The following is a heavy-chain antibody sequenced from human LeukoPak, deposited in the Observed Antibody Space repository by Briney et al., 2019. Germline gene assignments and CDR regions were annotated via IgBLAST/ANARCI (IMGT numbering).Heavy chain of an antibody. D-gene: IGHD3-10*01. CDR3: AKGRDYYGSGPTGYDY. Sequence: SGQSLRLSCAASGFTFSNYAMSWVRQAPGKGLEWVSAISGSGGSTYYADSVKGRFTISRDYSKITLYLQMNSLRAKDTAVDYCAKGRDYYGSGPTGYDYWGQGTLVTVSS. V-gene: IGHV3-23*01. J-gene: IGHJ4*02. CDR1: GFTFSNYA. CDR2: ISGSGGST.